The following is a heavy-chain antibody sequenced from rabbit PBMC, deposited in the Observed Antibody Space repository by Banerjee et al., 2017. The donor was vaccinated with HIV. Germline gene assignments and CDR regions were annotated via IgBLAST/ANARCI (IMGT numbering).Heavy chain of an antibody. CDR3: ARDAGSYDYIDVYFNL. J-gene: IGHJ4*01. D-gene: IGHD8-1*01. Sequence: ANWVNGRFTISSHNAQNTLYLQLNSLTAADTATYFCARDAGSYDYIDVYFNLWGPGTLVTVS. V-gene: IGHV1S8*01.